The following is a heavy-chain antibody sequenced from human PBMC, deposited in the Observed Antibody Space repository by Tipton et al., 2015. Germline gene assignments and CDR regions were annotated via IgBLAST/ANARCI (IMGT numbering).Heavy chain of an antibody. CDR1: GFSFATHW. Sequence: QLVQSGAEVRKPGESLKISCKASGFSFATHWIGWVRQMSGKGQEWMGIIYLGDSDTKYSPSFQGQVTMSADKSISTAYLQWSSLKAADTAIYYCVRPSESWSHPEYWGQGTLVTVSS. CDR2: IYLGDSDT. CDR3: VRPSESWSHPEY. V-gene: IGHV5-51*01. D-gene: IGHD3-3*01. J-gene: IGHJ4*02.